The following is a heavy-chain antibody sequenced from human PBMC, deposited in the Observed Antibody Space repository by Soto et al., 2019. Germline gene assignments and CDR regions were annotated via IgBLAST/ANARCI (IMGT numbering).Heavy chain of an antibody. CDR3: ARSGYSSGWYHWYFDL. D-gene: IGHD6-19*01. Sequence: GASVKVSCKASGYTFTSYGISWVRQAPGQRLEWMGWINAGNGNTKYSQNFQGRVTITRDTSASTAYMELSSLRSEDTAVFYCARSGYSSGWYHWYFDLWGRGTLVTVSS. V-gene: IGHV1-3*01. CDR1: GYTFTSYG. CDR2: INAGNGNT. J-gene: IGHJ2*01.